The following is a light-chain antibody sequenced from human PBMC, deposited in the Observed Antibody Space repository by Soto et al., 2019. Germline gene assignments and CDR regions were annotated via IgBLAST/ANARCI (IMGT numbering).Light chain of an antibody. Sequence: EIVMTQSPATLSLSPGERATLSCRASQSVSSSYLSWYQQKPGQAPRLLIYGASTMATGIPARFSGSGSGTDFTLTISSLQPEDFAVYYCQQDYNPWTFGQGTKVEIK. CDR3: QQDYNPWT. V-gene: IGKV3D-7*01. CDR2: GAS. J-gene: IGKJ1*01. CDR1: QSVSSSY.